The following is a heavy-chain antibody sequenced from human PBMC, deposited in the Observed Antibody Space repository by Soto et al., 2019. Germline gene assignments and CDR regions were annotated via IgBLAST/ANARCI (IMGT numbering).Heavy chain of an antibody. V-gene: IGHV1-8*01. J-gene: IGHJ4*02. D-gene: IGHD4-17*01. Sequence: GASVKVSCKASGYTFTSYDINWVRQATGQGLEWMGWMNPNSGNTGYAQKFQGRVTMTRNTSISTAYMELSSLRSEDTAVYYCGRAGLVIPTYQTTVTIGAYFDYWGQGTLVTVSS. CDR1: GYTFTSYD. CDR3: GRAGLVIPTYQTTVTIGAYFDY. CDR2: MNPNSGNT.